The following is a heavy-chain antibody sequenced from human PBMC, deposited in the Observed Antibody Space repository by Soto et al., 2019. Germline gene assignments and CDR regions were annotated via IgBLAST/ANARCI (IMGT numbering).Heavy chain of an antibody. CDR2: ISGGGDTT. Sequence: EVQLLESGGGLVQPGGSLRLSCAASGVTFNNYAMTWVRQAPGKGLEWVSAISGGGDTTSYADSVKGRFTVSRDGSKNSLYLQMSSMRAEYTALYYCSKGRGGSGSLTPRVDFCGQGTLVTVSS. CDR3: SKGRGGSGSLTPRVDF. CDR1: GVTFNNYA. D-gene: IGHD3-10*01. J-gene: IGHJ4*02. V-gene: IGHV3-23*01.